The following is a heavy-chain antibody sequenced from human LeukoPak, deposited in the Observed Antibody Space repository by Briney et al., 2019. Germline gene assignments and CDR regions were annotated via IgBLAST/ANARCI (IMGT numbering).Heavy chain of an antibody. CDR1: GGTFSSYA. CDR3: ARAPQYGSGSYYLPYYYYYGMDV. D-gene: IGHD3-10*01. CDR2: IIPIFGTA. J-gene: IGHJ6*02. Sequence: SVEVSCKASGGTFSSYAISWVRQAPGQGLEWMGGIIPIFGTANYAQKFQGRVTITADESTSTAYMELSSLRSEDTAVYYCARAPQYGSGSYYLPYYYYYGMDVWGQGTTVTVSS. V-gene: IGHV1-69*13.